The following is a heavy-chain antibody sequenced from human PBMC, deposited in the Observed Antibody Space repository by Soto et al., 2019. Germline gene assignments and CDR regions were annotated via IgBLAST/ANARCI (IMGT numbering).Heavy chain of an antibody. CDR2: IVVGNGNT. CDR1: GFTFTSSA. Sequence: SVKVSCKASGFTFTSSAVQWVRQARGQRLEWIGWIVVGNGNTNYAQKFQDRVTMTRDMSTSTAYMELSSLRSDDTAVYYCARDTYDILTGYYPFDYWGQGTLVTVSS. V-gene: IGHV1-58*01. J-gene: IGHJ4*02. D-gene: IGHD3-9*01. CDR3: ARDTYDILTGYYPFDY.